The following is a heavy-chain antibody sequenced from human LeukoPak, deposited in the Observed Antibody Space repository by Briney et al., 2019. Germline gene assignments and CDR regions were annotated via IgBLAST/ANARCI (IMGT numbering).Heavy chain of an antibody. CDR2: ISGGDGST. D-gene: IGHD2-15*01. CDR1: GFTFSSYA. V-gene: IGHV3-23*01. Sequence: QTGGSLRLSCAASGFTFSSYAMSWVRQAPGKGLEWVSAISGGDGSTYYADSVKGRFTISRDNSKNTLYLQMNSLRAEDTAVYYCAKQLGYCSDGSCYFPYWGQGTLVTVSS. J-gene: IGHJ4*02. CDR3: AKQLGYCSDGSCYFPY.